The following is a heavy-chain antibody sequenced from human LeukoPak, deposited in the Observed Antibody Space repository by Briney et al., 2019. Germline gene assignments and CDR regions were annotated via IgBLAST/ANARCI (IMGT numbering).Heavy chain of an antibody. Sequence: ASVKVSCKASGYTFTSYAMNWVRQAPGQGLEWMGWINTNTENPTYAQGFTGRFVFSLDTSVSTAYLQISSLKAEDTAVYYCARQEWFGEFLAAPFDPWGQGTLVTVSS. CDR2: INTNTENP. CDR3: ARQEWFGEFLAAPFDP. D-gene: IGHD3-10*01. J-gene: IGHJ5*02. V-gene: IGHV7-4-1*02. CDR1: GYTFTSYA.